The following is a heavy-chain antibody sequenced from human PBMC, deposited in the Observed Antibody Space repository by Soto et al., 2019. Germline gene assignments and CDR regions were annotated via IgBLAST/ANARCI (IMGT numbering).Heavy chain of an antibody. CDR1: GYTFISSY. J-gene: IGHJ4*02. D-gene: IGHD2-15*01. CDR3: ARDLFAANY. V-gene: IGHV1-46*01. CDR2: INPNGGST. Sequence: QVQLVQSGAEVKKPGASVKLSCKASGYTFISSYVHWVRQAPGQGLERVAIINPNGGSTNYAQEFQGRVTVTRDTSTSTVFMELSSLHSDDTAVYYCARDLFAANYWGQGTLVTVSS.